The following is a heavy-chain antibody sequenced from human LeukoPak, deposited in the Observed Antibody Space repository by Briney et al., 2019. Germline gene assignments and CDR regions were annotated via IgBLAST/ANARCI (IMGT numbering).Heavy chain of an antibody. CDR2: ISSSRTYI. CDR1: GFTFSSYS. CDR3: ARERDGYNYADY. D-gene: IGHD5-24*01. J-gene: IGHJ4*02. V-gene: IGHV3-21*01. Sequence: GGSLRLSCAASGFTFSSYSMNWVRQAPGKGLEWVSFISSSRTYIYYADSVKGRFTIARDNAKKLVHLQMNSLRADDTAIYFCARERDGYNYADYWGQGTLVTVSS.